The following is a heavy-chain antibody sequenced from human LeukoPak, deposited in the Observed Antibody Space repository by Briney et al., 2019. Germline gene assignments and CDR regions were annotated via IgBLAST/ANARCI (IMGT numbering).Heavy chain of an antibody. D-gene: IGHD5-12*01. Sequence: GSLRLSCAASGFTFSSYWMHWVRQTPEKGLERVSRIDSDGSSTIYADSVKGRFTISRDNAKKMLFLQMNSLRAEDTAVYYCTRGYVGIDYWGQGTLVTVSS. V-gene: IGHV3-74*01. CDR2: IDSDGSST. CDR3: TRGYVGIDY. CDR1: GFTFSSYW. J-gene: IGHJ4*02.